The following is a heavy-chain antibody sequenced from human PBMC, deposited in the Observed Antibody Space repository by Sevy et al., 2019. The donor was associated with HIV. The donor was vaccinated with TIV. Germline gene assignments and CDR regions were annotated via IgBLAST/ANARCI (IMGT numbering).Heavy chain of an antibody. V-gene: IGHV4-59*08. CDR2: IYYNGHI. J-gene: IGHJ4*02. CDR3: AGENAWGRGYS. CDR1: GGSITSLY. Sequence: SETLSLTCTVSGGSITSLYWDWIRQPPGKGLEWIANIYYNGHINYNPSLKSRVTLSLDTSKNQFSLRLSSVTTADTAMYYCAGENAWGRGYSWGQGTLVTVSS. D-gene: IGHD1-26*01.